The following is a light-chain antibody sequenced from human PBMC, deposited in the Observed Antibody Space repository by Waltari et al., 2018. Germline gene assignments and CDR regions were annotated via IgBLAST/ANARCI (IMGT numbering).Light chain of an antibody. V-gene: IGKV3-15*01. J-gene: IGKJ2*01. CDR1: QSVSTN. Sequence: EIVMTQSPATLSVPPGERATLSCRTSQSVSTNLAWYQQEPGQAPRLLIYGASTRATGIPATFSGSGSGTEFTLTISSLQSEDFAVYYCQQYNNWPYTFGQGTRLEIK. CDR3: QQYNNWPYT. CDR2: GAS.